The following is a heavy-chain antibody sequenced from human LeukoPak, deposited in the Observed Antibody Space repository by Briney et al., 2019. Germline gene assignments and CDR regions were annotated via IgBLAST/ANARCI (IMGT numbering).Heavy chain of an antibody. CDR1: GGSISTYY. V-gene: IGHV4-59*08. CDR2: IYYSGST. CDR3: ARRDGGAAFDI. D-gene: IGHD4-23*01. Sequence: SETLSLTCAVSGGSISTYYWSWIRQPPGKGLEWIGYIYYSGSTNSNPSLKSRVTISVDTSKNQFSLKLTSVTAADTAVYYCARRDGGAAFDIWGQGTMVTVSS. J-gene: IGHJ3*02.